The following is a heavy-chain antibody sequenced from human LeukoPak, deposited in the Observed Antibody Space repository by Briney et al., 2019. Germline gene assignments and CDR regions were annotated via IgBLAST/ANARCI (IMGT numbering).Heavy chain of an antibody. CDR1: GGSISSSSYY. CDR3: ASSSAVEYSSSSNYFDY. CDR2: IYYSGST. D-gene: IGHD6-6*01. J-gene: IGHJ4*02. Sequence: PSETLSLTCTVSGGSISSSSYYWGWIRQPPGKGLEWIGSIYYSGSTYYNPSLKSRVTISVDTSKNQFSLKLSSVTAADTAVYYCASSSAVEYSSSSNYFDYWGQGTLVTVSS. V-gene: IGHV4-39*01.